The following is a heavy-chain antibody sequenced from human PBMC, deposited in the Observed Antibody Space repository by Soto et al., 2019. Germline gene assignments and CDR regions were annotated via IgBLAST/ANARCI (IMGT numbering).Heavy chain of an antibody. Sequence: QVQLVQSGAEVKKPGASVKVSCKASGYTFTSYGISWVRQAPGQGLEWMGWISANTGNTNFAQKLQGRVTMTTDTSTSTAYMXLRSLRSDDTAVYYCARDGRYSGSYGGYYFDYWGQGTLVTVSS. V-gene: IGHV1-18*01. CDR2: ISANTGNT. J-gene: IGHJ4*02. CDR3: ARDGRYSGSYGGYYFDY. CDR1: GYTFTSYG. D-gene: IGHD1-26*01.